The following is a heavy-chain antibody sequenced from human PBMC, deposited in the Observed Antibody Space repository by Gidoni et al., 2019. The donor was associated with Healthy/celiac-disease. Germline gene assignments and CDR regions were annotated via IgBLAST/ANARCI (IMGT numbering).Heavy chain of an antibody. D-gene: IGHD3-22*01. V-gene: IGHV1-2*02. CDR3: AKQSRNSYDSSGYRPWFDP. Sequence: VQLVQSGAEVKEPGASVTVSCTASGYPSTGYFMHWVRKAPGQGLEWMGWINPHSGGTNDVEKFQGRVTMTRATSISTAYMELSRLRSDDTAVYYCAKQSRNSYDSSGYRPWFDPWGQGTLVTVSS. J-gene: IGHJ5*02. CDR2: INPHSGGT. CDR1: GYPSTGYF.